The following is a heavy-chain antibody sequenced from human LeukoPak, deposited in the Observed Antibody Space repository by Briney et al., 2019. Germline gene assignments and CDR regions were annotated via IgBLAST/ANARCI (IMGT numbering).Heavy chain of an antibody. CDR2: IKQDGSEK. J-gene: IGHJ6*02. V-gene: IGHV3-7*04. CDR1: GFTFSSYW. CDR3: ARAYGSGGYYYGMDV. D-gene: IGHD3-10*01. Sequence: GGSLRLSCAASGFTFSSYWMSWVRQAPGKGLEWVANIKQDGSEKYYVDSVKGRFTISRDNAKNSLSLEMNSLRAEDTAVYYCARAYGSGGYYYGMDVWGQGTTVTVSS.